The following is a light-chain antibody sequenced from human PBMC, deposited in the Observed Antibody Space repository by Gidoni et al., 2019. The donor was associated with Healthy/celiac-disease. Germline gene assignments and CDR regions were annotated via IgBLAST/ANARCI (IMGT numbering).Light chain of an antibody. Sequence: EIVMTQPPATLPVSPGERATLPCRASQSVSSNLAWYQQKPGQAPRLLIYGASTRATGIPARFSGSGSGTEFTLTISSLQSEDFAVYYCQQYNNWPITFGQGTRLEIK. CDR2: GAS. CDR3: QQYNNWPIT. V-gene: IGKV3-15*01. J-gene: IGKJ5*01. CDR1: QSVSSN.